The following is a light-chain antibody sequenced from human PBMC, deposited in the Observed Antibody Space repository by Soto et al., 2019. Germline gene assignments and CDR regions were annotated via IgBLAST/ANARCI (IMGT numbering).Light chain of an antibody. CDR3: NSCTSGSTYV. CDR2: EVS. Sequence: VLTQPASVSGSPGQSITISCTGTSSDVGGYTYVSWYQQHPGKAPKLIIYEVSNRPSGVSNRFSGSRSSNTASLTISGLQAEDEADYYCNSCTSGSTYVFGTGTKVTVL. J-gene: IGLJ1*01. V-gene: IGLV2-14*01. CDR1: SSDVGGYTY.